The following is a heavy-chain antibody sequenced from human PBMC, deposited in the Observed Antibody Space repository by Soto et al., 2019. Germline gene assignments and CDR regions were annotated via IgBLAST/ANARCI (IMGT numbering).Heavy chain of an antibody. V-gene: IGHV1-69*01. CDR3: ARVAAVAGYYFDY. CDR1: GGTLGTYA. D-gene: IGHD6-19*01. CDR2: IIPIFGTA. Sequence: QVQLVQSGVEVRKPGSWLKASCKPSGGTLGTYAISWVRRPPGQGLEWMGGIIPIFGTANNAQKFQGRVTITADESTSTAYMELSSLRSEDTAVYYCARVAAVAGYYFDYWGQGTLVTVSS. J-gene: IGHJ4*02.